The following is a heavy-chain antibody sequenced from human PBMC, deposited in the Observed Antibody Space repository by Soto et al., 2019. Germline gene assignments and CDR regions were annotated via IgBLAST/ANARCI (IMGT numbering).Heavy chain of an antibody. CDR2: ISWNSGSI. Sequence: GGSLRLSCAASGFTFDDYAMHWVRQAPGKGLEWVSGISWNSGSIGYADSVKGRFTISRDNAKNSLYLQMNSLRAEDTALYYCAKSSSSSSVSYYMDVWGKGTTVTVSS. CDR3: AKSSSSSSVSYYMDV. V-gene: IGHV3-9*01. CDR1: GFTFDDYA. J-gene: IGHJ6*03. D-gene: IGHD6-6*01.